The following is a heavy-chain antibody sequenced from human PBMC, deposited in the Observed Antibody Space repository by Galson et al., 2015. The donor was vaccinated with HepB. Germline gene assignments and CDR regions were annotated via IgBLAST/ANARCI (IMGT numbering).Heavy chain of an antibody. Sequence: SLRLSCAASGFTFSSYAMHWVRQAPGKGLEWVAVISYDGSNKYYADSVKGRFTISRDNAKNSLYLQMNSLRDEDTAVYYCARDGKVVVPAAMDSDAFDIWGQGTMVTVSS. CDR2: ISYDGSNK. CDR3: ARDGKVVVPAAMDSDAFDI. D-gene: IGHD2-2*01. CDR1: GFTFSSYA. J-gene: IGHJ3*02. V-gene: IGHV3-30-3*01.